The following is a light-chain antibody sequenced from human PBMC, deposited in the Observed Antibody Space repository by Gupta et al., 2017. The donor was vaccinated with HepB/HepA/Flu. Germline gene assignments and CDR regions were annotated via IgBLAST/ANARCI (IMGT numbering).Light chain of an antibody. V-gene: IGKV1-39*01. CDR1: QSINTY. CDR3: QQRESAPRT. CDR2: AVS. Sequence: DIQMTQSPSSLSASVGDRVTITFRASQSINTYLHWYQQKLGKAPKLLIYAVSSLQSGVPSQFSGRGSVADFTLSISRVQPEDFATHFFQQRESAPRTFGQATKMEIK. J-gene: IGKJ1*01.